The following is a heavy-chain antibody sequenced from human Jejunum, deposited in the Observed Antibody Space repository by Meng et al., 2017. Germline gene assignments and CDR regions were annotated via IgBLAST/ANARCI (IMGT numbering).Heavy chain of an antibody. V-gene: IGHV3-11*01. CDR1: GFSFSDFY. D-gene: IGHD3-16*01. CDR2: ISGRGSAI. Sequence: VQLVWVGGGLVKPGGSLRLSCAASGFSFSDFYMTWIRQAPGKGLEWVAYISGRGSAIYYADSVRGRFIISRDNAKNSVDLQMNSLRAEDTAVYYCARDHLPFGWFDPWGQGTLVTVSS. CDR3: ARDHLPFGWFDP. J-gene: IGHJ5*02.